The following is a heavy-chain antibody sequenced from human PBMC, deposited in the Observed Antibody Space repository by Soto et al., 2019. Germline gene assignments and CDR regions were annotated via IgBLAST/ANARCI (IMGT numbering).Heavy chain of an antibody. J-gene: IGHJ3*01. D-gene: IGHD3-22*01. CDR2: IYNSGST. V-gene: IGHV4-59*08. CDR1: GGPISSYY. CDR3: ATDSSGYPDAFDV. Sequence: QVQLQESGPGLVKPSETLSLTCTVSGGPISSYYWSWIRQPPGKGLEWIGYIYNSGSTNYNPSLKSRFTRSAVTSKSQFSLQLSSVTAADTAVYYCATDSSGYPDAFDVWGQGTMVTVSS.